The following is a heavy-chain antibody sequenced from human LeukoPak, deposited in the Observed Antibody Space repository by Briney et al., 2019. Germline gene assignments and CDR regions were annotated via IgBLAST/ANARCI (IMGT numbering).Heavy chain of an antibody. Sequence: GGSLRLSCAASGYTFSSYSMNWVRQAPGKGLEWVSSISSSSSYIYYADSVKGRFTISRDNAKNSLYLQMNSLRAEDTAVYYCARDRAYSSSGPQPANWGQGTRVTVSS. CDR1: GYTFSSYS. V-gene: IGHV3-21*01. CDR3: ARDRAYSSSGPQPAN. D-gene: IGHD6-13*01. CDR2: ISSSSSYI. J-gene: IGHJ4*02.